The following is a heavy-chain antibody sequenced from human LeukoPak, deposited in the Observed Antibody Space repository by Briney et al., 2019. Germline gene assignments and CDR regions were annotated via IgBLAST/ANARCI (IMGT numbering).Heavy chain of an antibody. J-gene: IGHJ6*02. V-gene: IGHV3-30-3*01. D-gene: IGHD2-15*01. CDR3: ARDPAFCSGGSCYVYYYGMDV. CDR2: ISYDGSNK. Sequence: GGSLRLSCAASGFTFSSYAMRWVRQAPGKGLEWVAVISYDGSNKYYADSVKGRFTISRDNSKNTLYLQMNSLRAEDTAVYYCARDPAFCSGGSCYVYYYGMDVWGQGTTVTVSS. CDR1: GFTFSSYA.